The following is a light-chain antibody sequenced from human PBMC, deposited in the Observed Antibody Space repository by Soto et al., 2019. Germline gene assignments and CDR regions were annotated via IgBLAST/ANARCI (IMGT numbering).Light chain of an antibody. CDR3: QQGYTAPPT. J-gene: IGKJ1*01. Sequence: DIQMTQSPSSLSTSVGDRVTITCRASQSISTSLNWYQQKPGKAPKLLISAVSSLQIGVPSRFSGSVSGTEFTLTIASLQPEDFAIYYCQQGYTAPPTFGQGTRVEIK. CDR2: AVS. V-gene: IGKV1-39*01. CDR1: QSISTS.